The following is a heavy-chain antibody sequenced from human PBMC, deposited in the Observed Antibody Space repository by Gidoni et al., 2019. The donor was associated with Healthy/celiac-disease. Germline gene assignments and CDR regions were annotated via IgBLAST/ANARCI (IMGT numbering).Heavy chain of an antibody. CDR1: GFTFSSYG. J-gene: IGHJ4*02. CDR2: ISYDGSTK. Sequence: QVQLVASGGGVVQPGRSLRLSCAASGFTFSSYGMHWVRQAPGKGLEWVAVISYDGSTKYYADSVKGRFTISRDNSKNTLYLQMNSLRAEDTAVYYCAKGEKLDYWGQGTLVTVSS. V-gene: IGHV3-30*18. D-gene: IGHD1-26*01. CDR3: AKGEKLDY.